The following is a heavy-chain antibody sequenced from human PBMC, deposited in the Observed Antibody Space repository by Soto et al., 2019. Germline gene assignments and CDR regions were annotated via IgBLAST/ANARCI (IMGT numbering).Heavy chain of an antibody. Sequence: EVQLVESGGGLVQPGGSLRLSCEASGFTFNNFWMTWVRQAPGKGLEWVANIKEDGGEIYYLDSVKGRFTISRDNAKNSLFLQMNSLRAEDTAVYYCARGWAALDCWGQGTLVTISS. CDR1: GFTFNNFW. D-gene: IGHD6-6*01. CDR2: IKEDGGEI. J-gene: IGHJ4*02. CDR3: ARGWAALDC. V-gene: IGHV3-7*03.